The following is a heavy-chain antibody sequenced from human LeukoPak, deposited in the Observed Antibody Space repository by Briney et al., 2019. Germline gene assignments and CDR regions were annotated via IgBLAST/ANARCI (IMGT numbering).Heavy chain of an antibody. CDR2: TSFDGTNK. J-gene: IGHJ4*02. Sequence: GRSLRLSCAGSGFTFSTFGFHWVRQAPGKGLEWVAVTSFDGTNKYYADSVKGRFTISRDNSKNTLFLQMNSLRADDTAVFYCAKDGGFYGENFDYWGQGTLVTVSS. CDR1: GFTFSTFG. D-gene: IGHD4-17*01. CDR3: AKDGGFYGENFDY. V-gene: IGHV3-30*18.